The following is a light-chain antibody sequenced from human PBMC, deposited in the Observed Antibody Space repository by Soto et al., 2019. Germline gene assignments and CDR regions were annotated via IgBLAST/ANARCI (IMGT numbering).Light chain of an antibody. CDR1: QSVDWY. CDR2: DAS. J-gene: IGKJ3*01. Sequence: EIVLTQSPATLSLSPGDRATVSCRASQSVDWYVAWYQHKPGKAPRLLIYDASTMATGIPDRFSGSGSGTDFTLSISSLEPEDFAVYYCQQRSNWPHINFGRGNKVDMK. CDR3: QQRSNWPHIN. V-gene: IGKV3-11*01.